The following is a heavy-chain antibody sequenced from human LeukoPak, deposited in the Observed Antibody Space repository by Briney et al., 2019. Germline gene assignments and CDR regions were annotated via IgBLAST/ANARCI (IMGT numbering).Heavy chain of an antibody. D-gene: IGHD2-15*01. Sequence: GGSLRLSCAASGFTFSSFAMSWVRQAPGKGLEWVSGISGSGGNTYYADSVKGRFTISRDNSKNSLYLQMNSLRAEDTAVYYCARDTWYCSGGSCLLNWFDPWGQGTLVTVSS. J-gene: IGHJ5*02. V-gene: IGHV3-23*01. CDR2: ISGSGGNT. CDR3: ARDTWYCSGGSCLLNWFDP. CDR1: GFTFSSFA.